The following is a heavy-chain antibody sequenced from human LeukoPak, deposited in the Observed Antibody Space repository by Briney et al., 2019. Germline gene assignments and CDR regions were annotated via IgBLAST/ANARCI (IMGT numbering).Heavy chain of an antibody. Sequence: SETLSLTCTVSGGSISSYYWSWIRQPPGKGLEWIGYIYYSGSTNYNPSLKSRVTISVDTSKSQFSLKLSSVTAADTAVYYCARQTPTTDNWFDPWGQGTLVTVSS. V-gene: IGHV4-59*08. D-gene: IGHD4-17*01. CDR3: ARQTPTTDNWFDP. CDR2: IYYSGST. CDR1: GGSISSYY. J-gene: IGHJ5*02.